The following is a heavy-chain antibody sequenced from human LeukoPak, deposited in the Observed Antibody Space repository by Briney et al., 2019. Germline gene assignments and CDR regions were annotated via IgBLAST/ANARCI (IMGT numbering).Heavy chain of an antibody. V-gene: IGHV3-30*02. D-gene: IGHD3-3*01. Sequence: PGGSLRLSCAASGFTFSSYGMHWVRQAPGKGLEWVAFIRYDGSNKYYADSVKGRFTISRDNSKNTLYLQMNSLRAEDTAVYYCAKDPLALRSNPSWFDPWGQGTLVTASS. CDR2: IRYDGSNK. CDR1: GFTFSSYG. J-gene: IGHJ5*02. CDR3: AKDPLALRSNPSWFDP.